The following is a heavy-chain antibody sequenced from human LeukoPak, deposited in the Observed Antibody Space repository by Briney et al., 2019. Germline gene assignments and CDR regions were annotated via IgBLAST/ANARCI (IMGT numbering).Heavy chain of an antibody. V-gene: IGHV3-48*04. D-gene: IGHD3-22*01. CDR3: ARWRTMIVVAPRNAFDI. CDR2: ISSSGSTI. CDR1: GFTFSSYA. Sequence: GGSLRLSCAASGFTFSSYAMSWVRQAPGKGLEWVSYISSSGSTIYYADSVKGRFTISRDNAKNSLYLQMNSLRAEDTAVYYCARWRTMIVVAPRNAFDIWGQGTMVTVSS. J-gene: IGHJ3*02.